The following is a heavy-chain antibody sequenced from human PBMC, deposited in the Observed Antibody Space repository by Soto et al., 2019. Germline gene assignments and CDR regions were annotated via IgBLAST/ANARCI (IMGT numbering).Heavy chain of an antibody. CDR2: FDREDGDT. J-gene: IGHJ2*01. V-gene: IGHV1-24*01. Sequence: GASVKVSCKVSGHTLTELSMHWVRQAPGKGLEWMGGFDREDGDTIYAQKFQGRVTMTEDTSTDTAYMELTSLRSEDTAVYYCATVRELLHWYFDLWGRGTLVTVSS. D-gene: IGHD1-26*01. CDR1: GHTLTELS. CDR3: ATVRELLHWYFDL.